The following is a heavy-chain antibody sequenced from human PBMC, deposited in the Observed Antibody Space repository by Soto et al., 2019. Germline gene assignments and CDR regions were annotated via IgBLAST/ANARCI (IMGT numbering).Heavy chain of an antibody. CDR3: ARMRCSSTSCYPSLNYYYYGMDV. CDR2: IIPIFGTA. J-gene: IGHJ6*02. Sequence: SVKVSCKASGGTFSSYAISCVRQAPGQGLEWMGGIIPIFGTANYAQKFQGRVTITADESTSTAYMELSSLRSEDTAVYYCARMRCSSTSCYPSLNYYYYGMDVWGQGTTVTVSS. CDR1: GGTFSSYA. V-gene: IGHV1-69*13. D-gene: IGHD2-2*01.